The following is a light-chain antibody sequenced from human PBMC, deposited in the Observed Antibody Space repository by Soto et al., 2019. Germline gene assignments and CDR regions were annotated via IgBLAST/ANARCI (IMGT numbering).Light chain of an antibody. CDR1: QSLLYSSSNKNY. V-gene: IGKV4-1*01. Sequence: DIVMTQSPDSLAVSLGERATINCKSSQSLLYSSSNKNYLAWFQQKPGQPPKLLIYWASTRESGVPDRFTGSGSGTDFTLTISSLQAEDVALYYCQQYYSTPFTFGPGTKVDIK. CDR3: QQYYSTPFT. CDR2: WAS. J-gene: IGKJ3*01.